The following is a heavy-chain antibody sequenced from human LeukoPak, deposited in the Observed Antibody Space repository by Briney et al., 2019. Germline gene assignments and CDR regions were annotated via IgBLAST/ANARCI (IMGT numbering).Heavy chain of an antibody. D-gene: IGHD4-17*01. V-gene: IGHV3-9*01. J-gene: IGHJ4*02. CDR2: IRWNSGSI. CDR3: ACLRGPSDY. CDR1: GFTFDDYA. Sequence: GGSLRLSCAATGFTFDDYAMHWVRQAPGKGLEWVSGIRWNSGSIGYADSVKGRFTISRDNTKNSLYLQMDSLTADDTAVYFCACLRGPSDYWGQGTLVTVSS.